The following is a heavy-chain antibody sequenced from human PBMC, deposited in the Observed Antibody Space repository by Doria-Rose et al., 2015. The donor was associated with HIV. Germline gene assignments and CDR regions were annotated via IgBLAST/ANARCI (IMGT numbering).Heavy chain of an antibody. CDR1: GVSLSSPGMG. CDR2: IFSDDER. V-gene: IGHV2-26*01. Sequence: QVTLKESGPVLVKPTETLTLTCTVSGVSLSSPGMGVSWIRQPPGKALEWLANIFSDDERSYNTSLKSRLTISRGTSKCQVVLTMTDMDPVDTATYYCARIKSSRWYHKYYFDFWGQGTLVIVSA. J-gene: IGHJ4*02. CDR3: ARIKSSRWYHKYYFDF. D-gene: IGHD6-13*01.